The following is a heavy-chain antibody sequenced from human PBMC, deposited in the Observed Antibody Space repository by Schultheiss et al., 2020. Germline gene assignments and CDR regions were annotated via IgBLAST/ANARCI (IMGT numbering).Heavy chain of an antibody. CDR2: ISSSGSTI. J-gene: IGHJ4*02. Sequence: GGSLRLSCAASGFTFSDYYMSWIRQAPGKGLEWVSYISSSGSTIYYADSVKGRFTISRDNAKNSLYLQMNSLRAEDTALYYCASCRDGSCHYFDYWGQGTLVTVSS. CDR3: ASCRDGSCHYFDY. CDR1: GFTFSDYY. D-gene: IGHD5-24*01. V-gene: IGHV3-11*01.